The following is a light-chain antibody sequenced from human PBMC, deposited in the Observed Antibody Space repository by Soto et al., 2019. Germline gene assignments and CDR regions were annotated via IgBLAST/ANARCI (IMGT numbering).Light chain of an antibody. CDR3: AAWDGSLNGHVE. CDR2: SNN. Sequence: QSVLTQPPSASGTPGRRVTISCSGSSSNIGSNTVNWYQQVPGTAPKLLIYSNNQRPSGVPDRFSGSKSGTSASLAISGLQSEDEADYYCAAWDGSLNGHVEFGGGTKLTVL. V-gene: IGLV1-44*01. J-gene: IGLJ2*01. CDR1: SSNIGSNT.